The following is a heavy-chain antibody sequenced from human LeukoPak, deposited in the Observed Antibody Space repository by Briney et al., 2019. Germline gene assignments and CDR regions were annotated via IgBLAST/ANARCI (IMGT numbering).Heavy chain of an antibody. CDR1: GGSISSSSYY. CDR3: ARDSGQWLAFDI. V-gene: IGHV4-61*02. J-gene: IGHJ3*02. Sequence: PSETLSLTCTVSGGSISSSSYYWGWIRQPAGKGLEWIGRIYTSGSTNYNPSLKSRVTMSVDTSKNQFSLKLSSVTAADTAVYYCARDSGQWLAFDIWGQGTMVTVSS. CDR2: IYTSGST. D-gene: IGHD6-19*01.